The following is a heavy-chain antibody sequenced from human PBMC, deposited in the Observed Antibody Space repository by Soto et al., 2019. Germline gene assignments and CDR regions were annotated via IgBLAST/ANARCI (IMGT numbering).Heavy chain of an antibody. V-gene: IGHV4-59*12. CDR3: ARLLGDVTTFDY. CDR1: GGSISSYY. Sequence: SETLSLTCTVSGGSISSYYWSWIRQPPGKGLEWIGYIYYSGSTNYNPSLKSRFTISRDNAKNSLFLHMNSLRAEDTAVYYCARLLGDVTTFDYWGQGTLVTVSS. CDR2: IYYSGST. J-gene: IGHJ4*02. D-gene: IGHD3-10*01.